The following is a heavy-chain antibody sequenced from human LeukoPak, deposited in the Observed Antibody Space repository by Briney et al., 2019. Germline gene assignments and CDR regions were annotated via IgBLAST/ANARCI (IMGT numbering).Heavy chain of an antibody. CDR1: GGTFSSYA. J-gene: IGHJ4*02. Sequence: ASVKVSCKASGGTFSSYAISWVRQAPGQGLEWMGWISTNNGDTKYGKKFQGRVIMTTDTSTSTTYMEVRSLRSDDTAVYYCARDDDYNPLVHWGQGTLVTVSS. CDR2: ISTNNGDT. V-gene: IGHV1-18*01. CDR3: ARDDDYNPLVH. D-gene: IGHD4/OR15-4a*01.